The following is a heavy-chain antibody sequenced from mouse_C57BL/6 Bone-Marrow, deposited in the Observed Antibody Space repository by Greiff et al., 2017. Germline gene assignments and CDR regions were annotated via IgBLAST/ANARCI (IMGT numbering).Heavy chain of an antibody. J-gene: IGHJ4*01. D-gene: IGHD2-5*01. CDR3: ARGYSNYEDYAMDY. CDR2: ISSGSSTI. V-gene: IGHV5-17*01. CDR1: GFTFSDYG. Sequence: EVKVEESGGGLVKPGGSLKLSCAASGFTFSDYGMHWVRQAPEKGLEWVAYISSGSSTIYYAGTVKGRFTISRDNAKNTLFLQMTSLRSEDTAMYYCARGYSNYEDYAMDYWGQGTSVTVSS.